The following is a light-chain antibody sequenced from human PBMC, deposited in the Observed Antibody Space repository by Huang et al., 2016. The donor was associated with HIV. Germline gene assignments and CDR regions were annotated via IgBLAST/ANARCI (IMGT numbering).Light chain of an antibody. Sequence: IVMTQSPATLSVSPGERATLSCRASQIISINLAWYQQKPGHPPRLLIYGASTRATGVTARFNGGGSGTEFTLDISSLQSEDFGAYYCQQYDNWPLTFGGGTKVEV. CDR1: QIISIN. V-gene: IGKV3-15*01. J-gene: IGKJ4*01. CDR2: GAS. CDR3: QQYDNWPLT.